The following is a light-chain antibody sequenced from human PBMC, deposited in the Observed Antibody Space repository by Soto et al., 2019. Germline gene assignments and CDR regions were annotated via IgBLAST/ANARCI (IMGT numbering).Light chain of an antibody. CDR1: QSVSSY. CDR3: QQRGSWPPT. CDR2: DAS. Sequence: EIVLTQSPATLSLSPGERGTLSCRASQSVSSYLAWYQQKPGQAPGLLIYDASNRATGIPDRFRGSGSGTDFTLTISSLEPEDFGVYYCQQRGSWPPTFGQGTRLEIK. V-gene: IGKV3-11*01. J-gene: IGKJ5*01.